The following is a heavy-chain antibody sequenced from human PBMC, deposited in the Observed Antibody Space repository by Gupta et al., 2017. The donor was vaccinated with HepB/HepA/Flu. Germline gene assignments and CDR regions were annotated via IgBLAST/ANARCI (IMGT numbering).Heavy chain of an antibody. V-gene: IGHV3-7*01. CDR2: INQDGSET. J-gene: IGHJ4*02. D-gene: IGHD6-13*01. Sequence: EAQLVESGGGLVQPGGSLRLSCTASGFTFSSHWMSGVRQAPGMGLEWVANINQDGSETYYVDSVKGRFTISRDNAKNSLYLQVNSLRAEDTAVYYCARDGVAPGVYFDYWGQGTLVTVSS. CDR1: GFTFSSHW. CDR3: ARDGVAPGVYFDY.